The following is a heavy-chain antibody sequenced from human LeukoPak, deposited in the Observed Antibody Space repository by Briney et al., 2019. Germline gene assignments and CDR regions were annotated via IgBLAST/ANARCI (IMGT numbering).Heavy chain of an antibody. Sequence: GGSLRLSCAASGFTFGDYGMGWVRQAPGKGLEWVTSISGSDGGTYYADSVKGRFTISRDNSKNTLYLQMNSLRGEDTAVYYCAKEDKDIVVVVAASDVFDVWGQGTTVTVSS. J-gene: IGHJ3*01. CDR1: GFTFGDYG. CDR3: AKEDKDIVVVVAASDVFDV. CDR2: ISGSDGGT. V-gene: IGHV3-23*01. D-gene: IGHD2-15*01.